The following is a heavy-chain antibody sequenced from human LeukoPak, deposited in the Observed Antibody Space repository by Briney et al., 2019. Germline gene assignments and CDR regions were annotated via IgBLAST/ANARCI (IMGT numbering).Heavy chain of an antibody. Sequence: GGSLRLSCAASGFTFSSYWMHWVRQAPGKGLVWVSRIKTDGSNTDDADSVKGRFTIPRDNAKNSLYLQMNSLSAEDTAVYYCARGVSTAAAEYNWFDPWGQGTLVTVSS. CDR3: ARGVSTAAAEYNWFDP. CDR2: IKTDGSNT. V-gene: IGHV3-74*01. CDR1: GFTFSSYW. J-gene: IGHJ5*02. D-gene: IGHD6-13*01.